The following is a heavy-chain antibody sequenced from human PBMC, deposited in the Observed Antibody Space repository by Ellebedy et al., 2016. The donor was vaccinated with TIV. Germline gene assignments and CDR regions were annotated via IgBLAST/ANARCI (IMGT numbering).Heavy chain of an antibody. D-gene: IGHD1-26*01. J-gene: IGHJ4*02. Sequence: ESLKISCPASGFTFPRYAMTSVRQAPGKGLEWVSSVIHDGTITYYADSVKGRFTISRDNAKNTLYLQMNSLRVEDTAVYFCARAGSYRFDYWGQGNLVTVSS. CDR2: VIHDGTIT. CDR3: ARAGSYRFDY. V-gene: IGHV3-23*01. CDR1: GFTFPRYA.